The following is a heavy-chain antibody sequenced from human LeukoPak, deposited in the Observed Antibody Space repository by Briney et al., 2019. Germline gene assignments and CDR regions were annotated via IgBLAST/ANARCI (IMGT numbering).Heavy chain of an antibody. CDR3: ARDRGYYGSGMDV. CDR2: IYSGATT. V-gene: IGHV3-66*01. CDR1: GFTFDDYG. D-gene: IGHD3-10*01. Sequence: GGSLRLSCAASGFTFDDYGMSWVRQAPGKGLEWVSVIYSGATTYYADSVKGRFTISSDNSKNTLYLQMNSLRAEDTAVYYCARDRGYYGSGMDVWGQGTTVTVSS. J-gene: IGHJ6*02.